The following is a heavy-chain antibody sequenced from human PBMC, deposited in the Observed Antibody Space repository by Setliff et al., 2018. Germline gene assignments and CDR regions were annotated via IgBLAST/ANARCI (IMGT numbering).Heavy chain of an antibody. CDR2: INPSSGAT. D-gene: IGHD3-16*01. V-gene: IGHV1-2*06. J-gene: IGHJ3*02. Sequence: EASVKVSCKASGYTFTGYYMYWVRQAPGQGLEWMGRINPSSGATIYAQTFQGRVTMTSDTSISTAYMELGRLRSDDTAVYFCARDGGGDSDAFDIWGQGTMVTVSS. CDR1: GYTFTGYY. CDR3: ARDGGGDSDAFDI.